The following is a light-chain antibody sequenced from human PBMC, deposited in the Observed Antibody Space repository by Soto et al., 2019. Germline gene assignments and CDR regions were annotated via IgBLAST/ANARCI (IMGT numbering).Light chain of an antibody. V-gene: IGKV3-15*01. CDR1: QSVYSN. CDR2: VAS. CDR3: QQYQSWPRT. Sequence: EIVMTQSPATLSVSPGERATLSCRASQSVYSNLAWYQQTPGQTPRLLIYVASTRATGIPARFGGGGSGTEFSLTISSLQSGGFAVYYWQQYQSWPRTFGRGTAVEIK. J-gene: IGKJ4*01.